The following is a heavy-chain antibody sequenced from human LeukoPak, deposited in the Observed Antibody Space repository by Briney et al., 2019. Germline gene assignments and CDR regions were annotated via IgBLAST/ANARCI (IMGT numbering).Heavy chain of an antibody. D-gene: IGHD3-3*01. Sequence: SETLSLTCTVSGGSISSYYWSWIRQPPGKGLEWIGSIYYSGSTYYNPSLKSRVTISVDTSKNQFSLKLSSVTAADTAVYYCARETAYYDFWSGIYYYYMDVWGKGTTVTVSS. V-gene: IGHV4-39*07. J-gene: IGHJ6*03. CDR2: IYYSGST. CDR1: GGSISSYY. CDR3: ARETAYYDFWSGIYYYYMDV.